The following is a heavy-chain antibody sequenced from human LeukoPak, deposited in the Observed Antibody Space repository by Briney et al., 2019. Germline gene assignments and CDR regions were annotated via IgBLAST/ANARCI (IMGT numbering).Heavy chain of an antibody. Sequence: WASVKVSCKASGGTFSSYAISWVRQAPGQGLEWMGGIIPIFGTANYAQKFQGRVTITTDESTSTAYMELSSLRSEDTAVYYCAGEGETNWFDPWGQGTLLSLPS. V-gene: IGHV1-69*05. CDR1: GGTFSSYA. CDR2: IIPIFGTA. CDR3: AGEGETNWFDP. J-gene: IGHJ5*02. D-gene: IGHD3-16*01.